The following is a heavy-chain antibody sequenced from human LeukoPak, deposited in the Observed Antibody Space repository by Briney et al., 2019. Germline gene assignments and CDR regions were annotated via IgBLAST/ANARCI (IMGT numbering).Heavy chain of an antibody. CDR3: ARSYDYVWGSYRKLSD. CDR2: MNPNSGNT. D-gene: IGHD3-16*02. J-gene: IGHJ4*02. V-gene: IGHV1-8*01. Sequence: ASVKVSRKASGYTFTSYDINWVRQATGQGLEWMGWMNPNSGNTGYAQKFQGRVTMTRNTSISTAYMELSSLRSEDTAVYYCARSYDYVWGSYRKLSDWGQGTLVTVSS. CDR1: GYTFTSYD.